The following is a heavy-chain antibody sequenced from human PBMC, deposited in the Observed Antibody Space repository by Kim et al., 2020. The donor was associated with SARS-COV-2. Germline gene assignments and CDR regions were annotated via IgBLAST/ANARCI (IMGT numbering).Heavy chain of an antibody. CDR2: ISYDGTNK. CDR3: AKELYVRYSGNYPSAY. CDR1: GFTFNNYG. Sequence: GGSLRLSCAASGFTFNNYGMHWVRQAPGKGPEWVALISYDGTNKYYADSVKGRFTISRDNSENTLYLQMHSLRPDDTAVYYCAKELYVRYSGNYPSAYWGQGTLVTVSS. J-gene: IGHJ4*02. D-gene: IGHD1-26*01. V-gene: IGHV3-30*18.